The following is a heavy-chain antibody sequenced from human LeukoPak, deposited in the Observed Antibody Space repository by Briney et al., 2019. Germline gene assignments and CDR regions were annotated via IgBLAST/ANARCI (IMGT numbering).Heavy chain of an antibody. J-gene: IGHJ4*02. CDR1: GFTFSSNS. CDR2: ISSTGGTI. V-gene: IGHV3-48*01. CDR3: ARDRIGTPRTYVFDY. Sequence: PGGSLRLSCAASGFTFSSNSMNWVRQAPGKGLEWVSYISSTGGTIYYADSMKGRFTISRDNSKNTLYLQMNSLRAEDTAVYYCARDRIGTPRTYVFDYWGQGTLVTVSS. D-gene: IGHD3-10*01.